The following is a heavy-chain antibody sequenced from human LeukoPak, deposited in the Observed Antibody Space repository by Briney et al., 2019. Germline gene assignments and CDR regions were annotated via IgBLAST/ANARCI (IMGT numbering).Heavy chain of an antibody. CDR2: INQDGSEK. CDR3: ARLILSGPKSPFND. Sequence: GGSLRLSCAASGFTLSSYWMNWVRQAPGKGLEWVANINQDGSEKNYVDSVKGRFTISRDNAKNSLYLQMNSLRAEDTAVYYCARLILSGPKSPFNDWGQRTLVTVSS. V-gene: IGHV3-7*01. CDR1: GFTLSSYW. J-gene: IGHJ4*02. D-gene: IGHD3/OR15-3a*01.